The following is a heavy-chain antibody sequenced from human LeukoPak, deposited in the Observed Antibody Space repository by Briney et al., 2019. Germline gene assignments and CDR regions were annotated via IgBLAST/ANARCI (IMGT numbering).Heavy chain of an antibody. CDR2: INYSGSI. CDR3: ARLGPTILSYYLDS. CDR1: GGSISSLY. D-gene: IGHD2-8*01. Sequence: NPSETLSLTCTVSGGSISSLYWTWIRQPPGKGLEYIGYINYSGSIHYNPSLKSRGTIAIDTSKNQFSLKLTSVTAADTAVYFCARLGPTILSYYLDSWGQGALVTVSS. J-gene: IGHJ4*02. V-gene: IGHV4-59*08.